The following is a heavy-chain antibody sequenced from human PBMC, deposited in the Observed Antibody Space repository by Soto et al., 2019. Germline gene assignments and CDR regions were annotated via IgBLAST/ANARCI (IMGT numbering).Heavy chain of an antibody. Sequence: ASVKVSCKTSGYTFSRLGTRWARQAPGQGLEWMGWISPHKGDTYYAQRLQGRVTMTTDTSTNTAYMELRSLRSDDTAVYFCARDLDGSGSYFTNYWGPGTLVTVSS. CDR2: ISPHKGDT. V-gene: IGHV1-18*01. J-gene: IGHJ4*02. CDR3: ARDLDGSGSYFTNY. CDR1: GYTFSRLG. D-gene: IGHD3-10*01.